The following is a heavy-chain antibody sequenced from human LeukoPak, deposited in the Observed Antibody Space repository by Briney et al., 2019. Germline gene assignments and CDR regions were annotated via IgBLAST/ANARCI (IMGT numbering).Heavy chain of an antibody. Sequence: GESLRISCKSSGYSFTSYWISWVRQMPGKGLEWMGRIDPTDSYTDYSPSFEGHVTISVDRSITTAYLQWSSLKASDTAMYFCASSRAGTLKVHNWFDPWGQGSLVTVSS. CDR2: IDPTDSYT. CDR3: ASSRAGTLKVHNWFDP. V-gene: IGHV5-10-1*01. D-gene: IGHD6-19*01. CDR1: GYSFTSYW. J-gene: IGHJ5*02.